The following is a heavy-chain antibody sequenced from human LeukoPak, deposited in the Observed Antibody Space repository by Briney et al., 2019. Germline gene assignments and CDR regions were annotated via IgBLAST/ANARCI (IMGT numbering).Heavy chain of an antibody. Sequence: PSETLSLTYAVYGGSFSGYYWRWIRQPPGKGVVWLGEINNSGSTNYNPSLNSRVTISVDTSKNQFALELSSVTAADTGVYYWARGGLLYDSSGYIDYWGQGTLVTVSS. CDR2: INNSGST. V-gene: IGHV4-34*01. D-gene: IGHD3-22*01. CDR1: GGSFSGYY. J-gene: IGHJ4*02. CDR3: ARGGLLYDSSGYIDY.